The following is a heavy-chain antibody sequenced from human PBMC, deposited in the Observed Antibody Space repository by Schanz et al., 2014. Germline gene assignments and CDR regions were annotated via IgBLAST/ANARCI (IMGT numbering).Heavy chain of an antibody. CDR3: TTETIAMAGTFSI. CDR1: GGPFSSFA. Sequence: QVQLVQSGAEVKKPGSSVKVSCKASGGPFSSFAIFWVRQAPGQGLEWMGWINSNTGNPTYAPAFTGRFVFSLDTSVSTAYLQISSLKAEDTAAYYCTTETIAMAGTFSIWGQGTLVTVSS. D-gene: IGHD6-19*01. J-gene: IGHJ4*02. V-gene: IGHV7-4-1*02. CDR2: INSNTGNP.